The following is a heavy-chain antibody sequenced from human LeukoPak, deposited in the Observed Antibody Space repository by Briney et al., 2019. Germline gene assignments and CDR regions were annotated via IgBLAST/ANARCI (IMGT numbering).Heavy chain of an antibody. V-gene: IGHV4-34*01. J-gene: IGHJ4*02. CDR3: ARGKTDQGYCSGGSCYCFDY. CDR2: INHSGST. CDR1: GGSLSGYY. Sequence: PSETLSLTCAVYGGSLSGYYWTWIRQPPGKGLEWIGEINHSGSTNYNPSLKSRVNISIDTSKNQFSLKLSSVTAADTAVYYCARGKTDQGYCSGGSCYCFDYWGQGTLVTVSS. D-gene: IGHD2-15*01.